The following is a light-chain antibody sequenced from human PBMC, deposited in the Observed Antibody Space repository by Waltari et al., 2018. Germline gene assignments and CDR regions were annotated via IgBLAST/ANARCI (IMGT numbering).Light chain of an antibody. CDR1: STDLASYNL. CDR3: CSYTGSSTSYG. Sequence: QSALSQPASVSGSPGQSLTITCTGASTDLASYNLVAGYQPHPNRAPKLIIYEATKRPSGISHRFSGAKSGATASLRISGLQADDEADYYCCSYTGSSTSYGCGGGTKVTVL. V-gene: IGLV2-23*01. J-gene: IGLJ1*01. CDR2: EAT.